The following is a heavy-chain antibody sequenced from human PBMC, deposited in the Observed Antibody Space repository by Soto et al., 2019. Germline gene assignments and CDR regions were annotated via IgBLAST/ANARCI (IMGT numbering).Heavy chain of an antibody. D-gene: IGHD1-26*01. V-gene: IGHV1-18*01. CDR2: INTYTGNI. CDR1: GYTFTSYG. CDR3: ARERGGYKHFDY. Sequence: QVQLVQSGAEVKKPGASVKVSCKVSGYTFTSYGISWVRQAPGQGLEWMGWINTYTGNINYAQKLQGRVTMTTDTSTSTAYMELRSLRSDDPALYYCARERGGYKHFDYWGQGTLVTVSS. J-gene: IGHJ4*02.